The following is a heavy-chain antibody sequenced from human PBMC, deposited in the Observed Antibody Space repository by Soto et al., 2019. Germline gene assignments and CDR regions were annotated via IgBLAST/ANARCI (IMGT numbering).Heavy chain of an antibody. CDR1: GFTFSSYG. V-gene: IGHV3-33*01. J-gene: IGHJ3*02. D-gene: IGHD3-22*01. CDR3: ARDDGAARYYSDGSGSPEDAFDI. CDR2: ICYDGSNK. Sequence: GGSLRLSCAASGFTFSSYGMHWVRQAPGKGLEWVAVICYDGSNKYYADSVKGRFTISRDNSKNTLYLQMNSLRAEDRAVYYCARDDGAARYYSDGSGSPEDAFDIWGQGTMVTVSS.